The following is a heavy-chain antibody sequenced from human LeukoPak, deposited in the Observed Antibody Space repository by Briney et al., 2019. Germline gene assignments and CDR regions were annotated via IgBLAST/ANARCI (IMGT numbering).Heavy chain of an antibody. Sequence: GGSLRLSCAASGFTFSSYSMNWVRQAPGKGLEWVSYISSSSSTIYYADSVKGRFTISRDNAKNSLYLQMNSLRAENTAVYYCARDGSIAARSDFDYWGQGTLVTVSS. D-gene: IGHD6-6*01. CDR3: ARDGSIAARSDFDY. CDR1: GFTFSSYS. J-gene: IGHJ4*02. CDR2: ISSSSSTI. V-gene: IGHV3-48*01.